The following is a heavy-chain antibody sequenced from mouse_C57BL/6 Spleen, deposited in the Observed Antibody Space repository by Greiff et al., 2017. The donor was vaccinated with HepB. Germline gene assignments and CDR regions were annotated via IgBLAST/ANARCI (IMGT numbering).Heavy chain of an antibody. CDR3: ARHGLIYYDYSFAY. V-gene: IGHV2-6-1*01. Sequence: QVQLKESGPGLVAPSQSLSITCTVSGFSLTSYGVHWVRQPPGKGLEWLVVIWSDGSTTYNSALKSRLSISKDNSKSQVFLKMNSLQTDDTAMYYCARHGLIYYDYSFAYWGQGTLVTVSA. J-gene: IGHJ3*01. CDR1: GFSLTSYG. CDR2: IWSDGST. D-gene: IGHD2-4*01.